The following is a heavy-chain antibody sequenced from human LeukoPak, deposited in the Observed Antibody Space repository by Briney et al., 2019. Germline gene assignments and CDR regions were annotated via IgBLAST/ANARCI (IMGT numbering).Heavy chain of an antibody. CDR2: ISLSGHT. CDR1: GVPINPTHY. V-gene: IGHV4-4*02. D-gene: IGHD1-26*01. CDR3: SRESGPFSPFGH. Sequence: SETLSLTCGGSGVPINPTHYRSWARQPPGRGLEWIGEISLSGHTNYNPSLRSRVTMSLDESKNHLSLILASVTAADTAIYYCSRESGPFSPFGHWGQGTLVTVTS. J-gene: IGHJ4*02.